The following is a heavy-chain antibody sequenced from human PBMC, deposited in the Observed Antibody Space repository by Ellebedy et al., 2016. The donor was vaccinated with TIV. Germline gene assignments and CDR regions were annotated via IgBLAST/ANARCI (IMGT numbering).Heavy chain of an antibody. V-gene: IGHV3-30-3*01. CDR3: GRDFSHYGSGSYITH. D-gene: IGHD3-10*01. Sequence: PGGSLRLSCAASGFTFSDYAMHWVRQAPAKGLEWVAVMSYDETYKLYADSVKGRFTISRDTSKSTLYLQVDSLTPEDTAVYYCGRDFSHYGSGSYITHWGQGTLVTVSS. J-gene: IGHJ4*02. CDR1: GFTFSDYA. CDR2: MSYDETYK.